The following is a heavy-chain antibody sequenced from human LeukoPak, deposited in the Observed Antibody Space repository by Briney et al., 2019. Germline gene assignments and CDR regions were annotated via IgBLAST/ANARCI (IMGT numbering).Heavy chain of an antibody. V-gene: IGHV4-59*12. Sequence: PSETLSLTCSVSGGSIINDYWNWIRQPPGRGLEWIGYIYYTGNMLYSPPLKSRVTISVVTSKNQFSLKLKSVTAADTAVYYCARGGDRSSWSIDYWGQGTLVTVSS. D-gene: IGHD6-13*01. CDR2: IYYTGNM. CDR3: ARGGDRSSWSIDY. CDR1: GGSIINDY. J-gene: IGHJ4*02.